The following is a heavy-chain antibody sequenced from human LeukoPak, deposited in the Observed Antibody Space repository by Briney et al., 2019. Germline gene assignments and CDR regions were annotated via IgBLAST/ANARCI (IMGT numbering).Heavy chain of an antibody. CDR1: GFTFSTYA. CDR2: ISSSSSYI. Sequence: GGSLRLSCAASGFTFSTYALGWVRKAPGKGLGWVSSISSSSSYIYYADSVKGRFTISRDNAKNTLYLQMNSLRAEDTAVYYCARDVTGGFDYWGQGTLVTVSS. V-gene: IGHV3-21*01. J-gene: IGHJ4*02. D-gene: IGHD7-27*01. CDR3: ARDVTGGFDY.